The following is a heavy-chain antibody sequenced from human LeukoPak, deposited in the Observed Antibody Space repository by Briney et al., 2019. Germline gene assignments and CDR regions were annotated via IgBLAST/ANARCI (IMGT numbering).Heavy chain of an antibody. Sequence: GGSLRLSCAVSGFPLSSYAMSWVRQAPGKGLEWVSATSSSDAGTYYADSVKGRFTISRDNSKNTLFLQMNSLGAEDTAVYFCARVGRGYSFKVYYFDYWGQGTLVTVSS. J-gene: IGHJ4*02. V-gene: IGHV3-23*01. D-gene: IGHD5-18*01. CDR1: GFPLSSYA. CDR3: ARVGRGYSFKVYYFDY. CDR2: TSSSDAGT.